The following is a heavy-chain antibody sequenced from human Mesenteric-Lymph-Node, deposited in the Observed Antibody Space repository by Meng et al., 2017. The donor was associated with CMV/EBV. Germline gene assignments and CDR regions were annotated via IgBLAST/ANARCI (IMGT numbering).Heavy chain of an antibody. CDR2: INVDGSDT. J-gene: IGHJ6*02. D-gene: IGHD3-3*01. CDR1: GFTFTNYW. V-gene: IGHV3-74*01. Sequence: GESLKISCEASGFTFTNYWILWVRQAPGKGLFWVSRINVDGSDTDYADSVKGRFTISRDNVKNTLYLQMNSLRAEDTAVYYCARDSFWSGYYYGMDVWGQGTTVTVSS. CDR3: ARDSFWSGYYYGMDV.